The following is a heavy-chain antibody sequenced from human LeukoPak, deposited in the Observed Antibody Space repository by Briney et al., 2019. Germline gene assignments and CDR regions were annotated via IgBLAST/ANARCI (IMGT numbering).Heavy chain of an antibody. CDR1: GFTVSSNY. V-gene: IGHV3-53*01. Sequence: GGSLRLSCAASGFTVSSNYMSWVRQAPGKGLEWVSVIYSGGSTYYAASVKGRFTISRDNSKNTLYLQMNSLRAEDTAVYYCEKAIGDYDYVWGSSHWGQGTLVTVSS. CDR3: EKAIGDYDYVWGSSH. J-gene: IGHJ4*02. CDR2: IYSGGST. D-gene: IGHD3-16*01.